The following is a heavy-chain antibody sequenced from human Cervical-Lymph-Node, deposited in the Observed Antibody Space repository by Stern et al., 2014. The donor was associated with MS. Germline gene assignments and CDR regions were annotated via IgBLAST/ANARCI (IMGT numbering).Heavy chain of an antibody. CDR3: ARTKTKDIVVVVAASSDWFDP. J-gene: IGHJ5*02. Sequence: VQLVESGAEVKKPGASVKVSCKASGYTFTSYGISWVRQAPGQGLEWMGWISAYNGNTNYAQKLQGRVTMTTDTSTSTAYMELRSLRSDDTAVYYCARTKTKDIVVVVAASSDWFDPWGQGTLVTVSS. V-gene: IGHV1-18*04. D-gene: IGHD2-15*01. CDR2: ISAYNGNT. CDR1: GYTFTSYG.